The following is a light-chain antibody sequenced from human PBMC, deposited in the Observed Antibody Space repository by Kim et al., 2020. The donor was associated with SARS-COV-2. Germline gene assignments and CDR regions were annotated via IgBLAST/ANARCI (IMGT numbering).Light chain of an antibody. CDR3: QHYGGSYI. CDR2: GVS. J-gene: IGKJ2*01. V-gene: IGKV3-20*01. CDR1: QSIKTKY. Sequence: SLAPGERATHSCRASQSIKTKYLAWYQQKSGQAPRLLIYGVSTRSTGIPDRFSGSGSGTDFTLTISRLEAEDFAMYYCQHYGGSYIFGQGTKLEI.